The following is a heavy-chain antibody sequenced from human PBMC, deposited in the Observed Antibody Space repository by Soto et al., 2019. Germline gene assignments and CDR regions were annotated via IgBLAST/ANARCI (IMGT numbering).Heavy chain of an antibody. CDR1: GFTFSSYA. Sequence: GGSLRLSCAASGFTFSSYAMSWVRQAPGKGLEWVSAISGSGGSTYYADSVKGRFTISRDNSKNTLYLQMNSLRAEDTAVYYCAKDDIVLMVYATDLPYYYGMDVWGQGTTVTVSS. CDR2: ISGSGGST. D-gene: IGHD2-8*01. V-gene: IGHV3-23*01. J-gene: IGHJ6*02. CDR3: AKDDIVLMVYATDLPYYYGMDV.